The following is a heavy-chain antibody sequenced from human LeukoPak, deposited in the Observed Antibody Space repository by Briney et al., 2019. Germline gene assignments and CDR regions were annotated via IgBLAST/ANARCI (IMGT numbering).Heavy chain of an antibody. D-gene: IGHD2-15*01. CDR2: IYTRGST. V-gene: IGHV4-4*07. CDR1: GGSISSYY. Sequence: PSETLSLTCTVSGGSISSYYWSWIRQPAGKGLQWFGRIYTRGSTNYNPYLKSRVTMTVDTSKSQFSMKLSPVTAADTAVYYCARDGYCSGGSCYSVYYYYYYMDVWGKGTTVTVSS. J-gene: IGHJ6*03. CDR3: ARDGYCSGGSCYSVYYYYYYMDV.